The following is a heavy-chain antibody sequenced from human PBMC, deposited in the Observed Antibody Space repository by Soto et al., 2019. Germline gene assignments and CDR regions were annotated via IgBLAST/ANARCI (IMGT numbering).Heavy chain of an antibody. Sequence: PGESLKISCKGSGYSFTSYWIGWVRQMPGKVLDLMWIIFLGDSDTRYSPSFQGQVTISADKSFSTAYLQWSSLKASDTAMYYCARPPTVTTKGDAFDIWGQGTMVTVSS. CDR3: ARPPTVTTKGDAFDI. CDR1: GYSFTSYW. J-gene: IGHJ3*02. V-gene: IGHV5-51*01. CDR2: IFLGDSDT. D-gene: IGHD4-4*01.